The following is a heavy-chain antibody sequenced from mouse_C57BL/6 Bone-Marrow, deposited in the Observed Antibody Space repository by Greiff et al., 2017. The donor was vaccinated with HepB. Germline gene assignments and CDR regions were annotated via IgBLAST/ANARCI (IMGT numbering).Heavy chain of an antibody. Sequence: EVKLVESGGDLVKPGGSLKLSCAASGFTFSSYGMSWVRQTPDKRLEWVATISSGGSYTYYPDSVKGRFTISRDNAKNTLYLQMSSLKSEDTAMYYCARRWLLHYAMDYWVQGTSVTVSS. J-gene: IGHJ4*01. CDR3: ARRWLLHYAMDY. CDR2: ISSGGSYT. V-gene: IGHV5-6*02. D-gene: IGHD2-3*01. CDR1: GFTFSSYG.